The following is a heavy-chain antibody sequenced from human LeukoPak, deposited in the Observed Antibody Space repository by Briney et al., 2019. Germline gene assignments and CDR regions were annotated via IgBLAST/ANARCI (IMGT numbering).Heavy chain of an antibody. Sequence: GGSLRLSCAASGFTFSIYWMTWVRQAPGKGVEWVANIKQDGSEKYYVDSVKGRFTISRDNAKNSLYLQMNSLRAEDTAVYYCARGSPYFYGTDLDYWGQGTLVTVSS. CDR1: GFTFSIYW. D-gene: IGHD3-10*01. V-gene: IGHV3-7*01. CDR2: IKQDGSEK. J-gene: IGHJ4*02. CDR3: ARGSPYFYGTDLDY.